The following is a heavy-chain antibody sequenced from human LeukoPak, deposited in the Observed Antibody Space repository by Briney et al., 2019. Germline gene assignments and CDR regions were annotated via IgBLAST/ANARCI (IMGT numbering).Heavy chain of an antibody. D-gene: IGHD2-21*02. Sequence: GGSLTLSCAASGLTFSSYSMNWVRQAPGKGLEWVSSISISSSYICYADSVKGRFTISRDSAKNSLYLQMNSLRAEDTAVYYCATVNCGGDCYSPSYFDYWGQGALVTVSS. CDR2: ISISSSYI. CDR1: GLTFSSYS. J-gene: IGHJ4*02. V-gene: IGHV3-21*01. CDR3: ATVNCGGDCYSPSYFDY.